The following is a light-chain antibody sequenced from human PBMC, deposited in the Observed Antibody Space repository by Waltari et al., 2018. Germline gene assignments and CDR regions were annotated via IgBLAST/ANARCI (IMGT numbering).Light chain of an antibody. CDR3: QVWDANTDPGV. CDR2: SDS. CDR1: NIESKS. V-gene: IGLV3-21*04. Sequence: SYVLTQPPSVSVAPGKTASLTCGGNNIESKSVQWYQQKPGQAPILVISSDSDRPSGIPERFSGSNSGNTATLTISRVEAGDEADYYCQVWDANTDPGVFGTGTEVTVL. J-gene: IGLJ1*01.